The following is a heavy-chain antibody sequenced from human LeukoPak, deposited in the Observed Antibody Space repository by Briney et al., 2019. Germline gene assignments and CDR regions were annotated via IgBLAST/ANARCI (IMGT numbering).Heavy chain of an antibody. J-gene: IGHJ2*01. V-gene: IGHV3-30*03. Sequence: GGSLRLSCAASGFTFSSYGMHWVRQAPGKGLEWVAVISYDGSNKYYADSVKGRFTISRDNSKNTLYLQMNSLRAEDTAVYYCMRNLANTGNFDFWGRGTLVTVSS. CDR3: MRNLANTGNFDF. D-gene: IGHD3-10*01. CDR2: ISYDGSNK. CDR1: GFTFSSYG.